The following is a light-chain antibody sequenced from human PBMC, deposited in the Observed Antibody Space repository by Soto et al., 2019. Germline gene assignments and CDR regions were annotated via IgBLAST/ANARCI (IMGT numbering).Light chain of an antibody. J-gene: IGLJ1*01. CDR3: SSYTTSNTRQIV. CDR1: SSDVGGYNY. V-gene: IGLV2-14*03. Sequence: QSVLTQPASVSGSPGQSIPISCTGTSSDVGGYNYVSWYQHHPGKAPNLMIYDVSNRSSGVSNRFSGSKSGNTASLTISGLQSEDEADYYCSSYTTSNTRQIVFGTGTKVTV. CDR2: DVS.